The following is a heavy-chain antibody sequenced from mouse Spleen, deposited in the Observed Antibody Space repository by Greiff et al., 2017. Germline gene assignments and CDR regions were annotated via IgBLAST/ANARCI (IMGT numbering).Heavy chain of an antibody. CDR1: GFNIKNTY. CDR2: IDPANGNT. V-gene: IGHV14-3*01. CDR3: AMGYYGNSWFAY. J-gene: IGHJ3*01. Sequence: VQLQQSVAELVRPGASVKLSCTASGFNIKNTYMHWVKQRPEQGLEWIGRIDPANGNTKYAPKFQGKATITADTTSNTADLQLSSLTSEDTAIYYCAMGYYGNSWFAYGGQGTLVTVSA. D-gene: IGHD2-1*01.